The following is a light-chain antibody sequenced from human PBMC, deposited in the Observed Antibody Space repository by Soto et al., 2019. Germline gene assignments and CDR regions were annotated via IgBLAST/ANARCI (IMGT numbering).Light chain of an antibody. CDR3: QQYGSSRWT. CDR2: GAS. J-gene: IGKJ1*01. Sequence: EIVLTQSPGTLSFSPGERATLSCRASQSVSSSYLAWYQQNRGQAPRLLIYGASSRAPGIPDRFGGSGSGTDFTLTISRLEPEDFAVYYCQQYGSSRWTFGQGTKVEIK. CDR1: QSVSSSY. V-gene: IGKV3-20*01.